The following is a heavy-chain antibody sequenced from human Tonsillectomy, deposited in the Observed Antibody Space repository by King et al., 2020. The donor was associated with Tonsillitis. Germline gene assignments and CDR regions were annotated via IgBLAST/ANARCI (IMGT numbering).Heavy chain of an antibody. J-gene: IGHJ6*03. CDR3: AREGSARDYYYYYYMDV. D-gene: IGHD3-10*01. V-gene: IGHV4-34*01. CDR2: INHSGST. Sequence: VQLQQWGAGLLKPSETLSLTCTIYGGSFSGYYWSWIRQPPGKGLEWIGEINHSGSTNYSPSLKSRVTISVDTSKNQFSLKLSSVTAADTAVYYCAREGSARDYYYYYYMDVWGKGTTVTVSS. CDR1: GGSFSGYY.